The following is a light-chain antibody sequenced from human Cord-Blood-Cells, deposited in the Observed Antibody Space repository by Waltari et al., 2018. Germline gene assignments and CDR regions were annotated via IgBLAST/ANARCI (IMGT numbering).Light chain of an antibody. CDR3: AAWDDSLNGVV. CDR2: SNK. J-gene: IGLJ2*01. V-gene: IGLV1-44*01. CDR1: SSNIGSNT. Sequence: QSVLTQPPSASATPGQRVTISCSGSSSNIGSNTVNWYQQRPGTAPKLLIYSNKQRPSGVPDRFSGSKSGTSASLAISGLQSEDEADYYCAAWDDSLNGVVFGGGTKLTVL.